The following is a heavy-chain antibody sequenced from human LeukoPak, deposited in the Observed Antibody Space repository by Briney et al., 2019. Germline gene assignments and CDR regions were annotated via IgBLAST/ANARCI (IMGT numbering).Heavy chain of an antibody. J-gene: IGHJ4*02. CDR3: AKSAVIIGYFDY. V-gene: IGHV3-30*18. D-gene: IGHD2-21*01. CDR2: ISYDGSNE. CDR1: GFTFSSHG. Sequence: GGSLRLSCAASGFTFSSHGMHWVRQAPGKGLEWVAVISYDGSNEYYADSVEGRFSISRDNSKNTVILQMDSLTPEDTAVYFCAKSAVIIGYFDYWGQGTLVTVSS.